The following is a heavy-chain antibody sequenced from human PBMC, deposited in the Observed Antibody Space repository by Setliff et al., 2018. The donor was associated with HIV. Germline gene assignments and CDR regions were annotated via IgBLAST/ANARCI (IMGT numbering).Heavy chain of an antibody. D-gene: IGHD3-22*01. CDR1: GGSFSDYY. V-gene: IGHV4-34*01. J-gene: IGHJ4*02. Sequence: SETLSLTCAVHGGSFSDYYWTWIRQPPGKGLEWIGEIKHSGSTNYNPSLKSRVTISIDTSRNQFSLNLSSVTAADTAVYYCARSYDSSGYYYVFDYWGQGTLVTVSS. CDR3: ARSYDSSGYYYVFDY. CDR2: IKHSGST.